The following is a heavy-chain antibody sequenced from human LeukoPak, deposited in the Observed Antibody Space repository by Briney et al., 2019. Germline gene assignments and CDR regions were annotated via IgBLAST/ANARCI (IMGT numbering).Heavy chain of an antibody. CDR3: VVVVAAYDLYLDY. V-gene: IGHV3-23*01. CDR2: ISGSGGST. Sequence: GGSLRLSCAASGFTFSSYAMSWVRQAPGKGLEWVSAISGSGGSTYYADSVKGRFTISRDNSKNTLYLQMNSLRAEDTAVYYCVVVVAAYDLYLDYWGQGTLVTVSS. D-gene: IGHD2-15*01. J-gene: IGHJ4*02. CDR1: GFTFSSYA.